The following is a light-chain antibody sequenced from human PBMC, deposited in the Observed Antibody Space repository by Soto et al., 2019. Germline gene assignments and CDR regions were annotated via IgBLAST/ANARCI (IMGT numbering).Light chain of an antibody. Sequence: DIPMTQSPSSLSASIGDSVIITCRASQDIGTYLNWYQHKPGKAPKHLIYAASSLQTGVPSRFTGSGSGTEFTLTIDSLQPEDFATYYCQQSYTTPRITIGQGTRLEIK. CDR2: AAS. J-gene: IGKJ5*01. V-gene: IGKV1-39*01. CDR3: QQSYTTPRIT. CDR1: QDIGTY.